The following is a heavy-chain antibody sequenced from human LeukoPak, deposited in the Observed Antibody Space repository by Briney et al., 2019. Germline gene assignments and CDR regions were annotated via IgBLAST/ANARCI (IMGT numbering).Heavy chain of an antibody. CDR3: ASRPGILRVDTAMGIDY. V-gene: IGHV1-69*02. J-gene: IGHJ4*02. CDR2: IIPILGIA. Sequence: GASVKVSCKASGGTYSSYTISWVRQAPGQGLEWTGRIIPILGIANHAQKFQGRVTITADETRSTAYMELSSLRAEDTAVYYCASRPGILRVDTAMGIDYWGQGTLVTVSS. D-gene: IGHD5-18*01. CDR1: GGTYSSYT.